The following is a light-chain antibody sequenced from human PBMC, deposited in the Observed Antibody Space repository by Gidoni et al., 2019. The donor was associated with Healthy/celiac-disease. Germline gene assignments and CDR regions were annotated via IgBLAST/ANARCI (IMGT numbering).Light chain of an antibody. CDR3: QQYGSSVT. CDR1: QSVSSSY. V-gene: IGKV3-20*01. Sequence: EMALTQSTGTLTLSTGERATLSVRASQSVSSSYLAWYQQKPGQAPWLLIYGASSRATGIPDRFSGSVSGTDFTLTISRLEPEDFAVYYCQQYGSSVTFXQXSKVEIK. J-gene: IGKJ1*01. CDR2: GAS.